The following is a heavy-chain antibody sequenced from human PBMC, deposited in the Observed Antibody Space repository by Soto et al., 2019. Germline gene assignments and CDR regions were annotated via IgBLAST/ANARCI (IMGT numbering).Heavy chain of an antibody. CDR2: ISGTGGST. CDR1: GFTFSSHG. CDR3: ARRYFDWTYAFEI. D-gene: IGHD3-9*01. J-gene: IGHJ3*02. V-gene: IGHV3-23*01. Sequence: PGWCLRPSDAPSGFTFSSHGTSWQRQAPGKGLEWVSAISGTGGSTYYADSAKGRFTISRDNSKNTLYLQMNSLRAEDTAVYYCARRYFDWTYAFEICCQGTMVTVSS.